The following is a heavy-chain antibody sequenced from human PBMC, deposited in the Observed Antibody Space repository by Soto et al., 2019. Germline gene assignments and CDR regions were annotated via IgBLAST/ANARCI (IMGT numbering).Heavy chain of an antibody. J-gene: IGHJ4*02. Sequence: RLSCAASGFTFSSYGMHWVRQAPGKGLEWVAVIWYDGSNKYYADSVKGRFTISRDNSKNTLYLQMNSLRAEDTAVYYCARPLRYFDWPLDYWGQGTLVTVSS. CDR1: GFTFSSYG. CDR3: ARPLRYFDWPLDY. V-gene: IGHV3-33*01. CDR2: IWYDGSNK. D-gene: IGHD3-9*01.